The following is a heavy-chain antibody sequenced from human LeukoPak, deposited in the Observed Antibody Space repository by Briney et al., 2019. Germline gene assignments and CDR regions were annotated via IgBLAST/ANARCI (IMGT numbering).Heavy chain of an antibody. CDR3: ARESYSSGWSYYFDY. CDR2: IRYDGSNK. CDR1: GFTFSSYG. Sequence: PGGSLRLSCAASGFTFSSYGMHWVRQAPGKGLEWVAFIRYDGSNKYYADSVKGRFTISRDNSKNTLYLQMNSLRAEDTAVYYCARESYSSGWSYYFDYWGQGTLVTVSS. J-gene: IGHJ4*02. V-gene: IGHV3-30*02. D-gene: IGHD6-19*01.